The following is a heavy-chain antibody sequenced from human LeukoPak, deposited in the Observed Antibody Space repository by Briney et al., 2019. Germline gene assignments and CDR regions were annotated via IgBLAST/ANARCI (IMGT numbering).Heavy chain of an antibody. Sequence: PSETLSLTCAVSDDSFSSHYWTWIRQPPGKGPEWIGYISYIGSINYNPSLKSRVTISIDTSRNQFSLRLSSVTAADTAVYYCARDLVTVTKGFDIWGQGTMVSVSS. CDR3: ARDLVTVTKGFDI. CDR1: DDSFSSHY. V-gene: IGHV4-59*11. J-gene: IGHJ3*02. D-gene: IGHD4-17*01. CDR2: ISYIGSI.